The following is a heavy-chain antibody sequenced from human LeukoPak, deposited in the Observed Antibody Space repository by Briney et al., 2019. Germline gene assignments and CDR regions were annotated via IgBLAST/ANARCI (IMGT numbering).Heavy chain of an antibody. Sequence: SETLSLTCAVYGGSFSGYYWSWIRQPPGKGLEWIGKITNYNPSLKSRVTISVDTSKNQFSLKLSSVTAADTAVYYCARGQELTCSSTSCYSEDYWGQGTLVTVSS. CDR2: IT. CDR3: ARGQELTCSSTSCYSEDY. CDR1: GGSFSGYY. D-gene: IGHD2-2*01. J-gene: IGHJ4*02. V-gene: IGHV4-34*01.